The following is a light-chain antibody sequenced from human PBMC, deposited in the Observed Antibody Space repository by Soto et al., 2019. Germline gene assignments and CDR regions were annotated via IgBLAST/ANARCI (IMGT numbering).Light chain of an antibody. V-gene: IGKV3-11*01. CDR2: AAS. CDR3: KQGNTWPWT. CDR1: QSVGSS. Sequence: EIVLTQSPATLSLSPGERATLSCRASQSVGSSLAGYQQKLGQAPRLLIYAASDRATGIPGRFSGSGSGTDFTLIISSLEPEDFAFYYCKQGNTWPWTFGQGTKVDIK. J-gene: IGKJ1*01.